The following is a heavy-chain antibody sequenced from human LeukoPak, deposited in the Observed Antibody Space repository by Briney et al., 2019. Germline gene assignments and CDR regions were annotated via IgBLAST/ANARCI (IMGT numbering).Heavy chain of an antibody. CDR3: ANDLPGRVWFDF. CDR2: ISGSGHNT. D-gene: IGHD3-16*01. Sequence: GGSLRLSCAASGFTSGFTFSNHAMSWVRRAPGKGLEWASSISGSGHNTYYADSVKGRFTVSRDNSKNTLYLQMNSLKVEDTAVYHCANDLPGRVWFDFWGQGTLVTVSS. J-gene: IGHJ4*02. CDR1: GFTFSNHA. V-gene: IGHV3-23*01.